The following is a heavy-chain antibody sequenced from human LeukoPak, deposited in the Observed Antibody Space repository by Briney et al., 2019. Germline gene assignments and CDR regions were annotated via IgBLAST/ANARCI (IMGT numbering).Heavy chain of an antibody. CDR3: TRNRPETPLGY. CDR1: GFTFSTYA. V-gene: IGHV3-53*01. J-gene: IGHJ4*02. Sequence: PGGSLRLSCAASGFTFSTYAMTWVRQAPGKGLEWVALIYSGGGTVYADSVKGRFTISRDSSKNTLFPQMNSLKPEDTAMYHCTRNRPETPLGYWGQGTLVTVSS. D-gene: IGHD1-14*01. CDR2: IYSGGGT.